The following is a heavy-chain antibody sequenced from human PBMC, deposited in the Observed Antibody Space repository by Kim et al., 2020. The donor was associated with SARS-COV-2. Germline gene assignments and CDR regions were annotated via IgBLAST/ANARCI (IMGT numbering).Heavy chain of an antibody. V-gene: IGHV4-59*01. Sequence: SETLSLTCTVSGGSISSYYWSWIRQPPGKGLEWIGYIYYSGSTNYNPSLKSRVTISVDTSKNQFSLKLSSVTAADTAVYYCARAPAVRGVIRGWFDPWGQGTLVTVSS. CDR1: GGSISSYY. D-gene: IGHD3-10*01. CDR2: IYYSGST. J-gene: IGHJ5*02. CDR3: ARAPAVRGVIRGWFDP.